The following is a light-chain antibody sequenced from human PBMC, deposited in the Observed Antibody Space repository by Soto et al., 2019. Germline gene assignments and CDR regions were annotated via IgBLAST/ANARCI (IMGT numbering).Light chain of an antibody. CDR1: QNIDMY. V-gene: IGKV1-39*01. Sequence: DIHLTQSPSSLAASVGDTVTITCLLSQNIDMYLNWYQQKPGKAPRVLISGASNLQSGVPSRFSGSGSGTDFTLTISSLQSEDFASYFCQHTFNSPPWTFGQGTKVDI. CDR2: GAS. CDR3: QHTFNSPPWT. J-gene: IGKJ1*01.